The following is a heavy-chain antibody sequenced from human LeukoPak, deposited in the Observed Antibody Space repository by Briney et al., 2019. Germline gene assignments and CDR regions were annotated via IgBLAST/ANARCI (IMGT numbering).Heavy chain of an antibody. D-gene: IGHD2-21*01. Sequence: SETLSLTCIVSGDSVSGYYWNWIRQPPGKGLEWIGYTHHSGNTLYNPSLKSRVTTSVDTSKNQFSLSLSSVTAADTAVYYCARLTPTHYCGGDCYGSWGQGTLVTVSS. J-gene: IGHJ4*02. CDR2: THHSGNT. CDR1: GDSVSGYY. V-gene: IGHV4-59*08. CDR3: ARLTPTHYCGGDCYGS.